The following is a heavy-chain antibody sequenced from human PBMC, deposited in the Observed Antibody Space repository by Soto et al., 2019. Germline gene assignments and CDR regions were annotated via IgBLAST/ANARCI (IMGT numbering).Heavy chain of an antibody. CDR2: ISYDGSNK. J-gene: IGHJ6*02. V-gene: IGHV3-30-3*01. CDR3: ARDGPYDFWSGYYYYYGMDV. CDR1: GFTFSSYA. D-gene: IGHD3-3*01. Sequence: PGGSLRLSCAASGFTFSSYAMSWVRQAPGKGLEWVAVISYDGSNKYYADSVKGRFTISRDNSKNTLYLQMNSLRAEDTAVYYCARDGPYDFWSGYYYYYGMDVWGQGTTVTVSS.